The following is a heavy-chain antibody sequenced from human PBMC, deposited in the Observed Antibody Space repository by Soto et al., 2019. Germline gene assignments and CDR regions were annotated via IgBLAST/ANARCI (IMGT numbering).Heavy chain of an antibody. CDR3: ARGQRFSDWFDP. J-gene: IGHJ5*02. Sequence: SETLSLTCSVSGGTISGYYLTWIRQPAGKGLEWIGRIYSSGNTKYNPSLQSRVTMSLDTSNNQFSLRLTSVTAADTAVYYCARGQRFSDWFDPWGQGTLVTVSS. CDR1: GGTISGYY. V-gene: IGHV4-4*07. CDR2: IYSSGNT. D-gene: IGHD3-3*01.